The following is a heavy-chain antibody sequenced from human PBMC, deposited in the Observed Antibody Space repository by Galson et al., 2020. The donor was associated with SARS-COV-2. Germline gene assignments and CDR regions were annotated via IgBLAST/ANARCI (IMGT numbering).Heavy chain of an antibody. V-gene: IGHV4-30-4*01. CDR3: ARARSSWTVYYFDY. D-gene: IGHD6-13*01. CDR1: SDSITSGDSH. J-gene: IGHJ4*02. Sequence: ETSETLSLTCTVSSDSITSGDSHWGWIRPSPGKGLEWIGYIHHSGSTSYNPSLQSRVSLSVDTSKNQFSLKVTSVTAADTAVYYCARARSSWTVYYFDYWGQGTLVTVSS. CDR2: IHHSGST.